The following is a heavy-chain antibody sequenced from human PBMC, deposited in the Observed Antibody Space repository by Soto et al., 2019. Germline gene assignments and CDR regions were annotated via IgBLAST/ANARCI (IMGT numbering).Heavy chain of an antibody. D-gene: IGHD5-12*01. J-gene: IGHJ6*02. V-gene: IGHV3-30*18. Sequence: GGSLKLACAASGVTFSSYGMRWVRQAPGKGLEWVAVISYDGSNKYYADSVKGRLTISRDNSKNTLYLQMNSLRAEDTAVYYCAKDLVATIRKPYYYGMDVWGQGTTVTVSS. CDR2: ISYDGSNK. CDR3: AKDLVATIRKPYYYGMDV. CDR1: GVTFSSYG.